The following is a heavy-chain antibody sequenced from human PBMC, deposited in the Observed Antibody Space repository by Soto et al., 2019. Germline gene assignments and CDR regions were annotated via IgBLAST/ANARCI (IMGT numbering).Heavy chain of an antibody. D-gene: IGHD2-2*01. Sequence: ASVKVSCKASGYTFTSYGISWVRQAPGQGLEWMGWISAYNGNTNYAQKLQGRVTMTTDTSTSTAYMELRSLRSDDTAVYYCARSIKVVPAATGRYYYYMDVWGKGTTVTVSS. CDR3: ARSIKVVPAATGRYYYYMDV. CDR2: ISAYNGNT. J-gene: IGHJ6*03. CDR1: GYTFTSYG. V-gene: IGHV1-18*01.